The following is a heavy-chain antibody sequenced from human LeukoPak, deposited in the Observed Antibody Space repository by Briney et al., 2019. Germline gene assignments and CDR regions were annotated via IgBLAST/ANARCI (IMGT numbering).Heavy chain of an antibody. CDR2: IYYSGST. J-gene: IGHJ4*02. CDR3: ARRTGYYDGFDY. CDR1: GGSISSYY. D-gene: IGHD3/OR15-3a*01. V-gene: IGHV4-59*01. Sequence: MPSETLSLTCTVSGGSISSYYWSWIRQPPGEGLEWIGYIYYSGSTNYNPSLKSRVTISVDTSKNQFSLKVSSVTAADTAVYYCARRTGYYDGFDYWGQGTLVTVSS.